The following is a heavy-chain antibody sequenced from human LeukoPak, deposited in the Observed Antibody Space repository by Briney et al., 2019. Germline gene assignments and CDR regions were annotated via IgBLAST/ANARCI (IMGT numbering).Heavy chain of an antibody. CDR1: GFTVSSNY. V-gene: IGHV3-53*01. Sequence: GGSLRLSCAASGFTVSSNYMSWVREAPGEGLEWVSVMYSGGSTYYAASAKGRFTNSRDNSKNTLYLQMNSLRAEDTAVYYCARAHPYDPVAFDIWGQRTMVTVSS. D-gene: IGHD2-21*01. J-gene: IGHJ3*02. CDR3: ARAHPYDPVAFDI. CDR2: MYSGGST.